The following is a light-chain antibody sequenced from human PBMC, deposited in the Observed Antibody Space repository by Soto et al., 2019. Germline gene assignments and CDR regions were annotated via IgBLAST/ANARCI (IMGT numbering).Light chain of an antibody. J-gene: IGKJ3*01. Sequence: EIVLTQSPNTLSLSPGERATLSCRASPSVSSDYLVWDQQKPGQAPRLLIYGASSRATGIPDRFSGSGSGTDFALTTSRLEAEDFAVYYCQHYGNTPPSVTFGPGTKVDIK. CDR2: GAS. CDR1: PSVSSDY. V-gene: IGKV3-20*01. CDR3: QHYGNTPPSVT.